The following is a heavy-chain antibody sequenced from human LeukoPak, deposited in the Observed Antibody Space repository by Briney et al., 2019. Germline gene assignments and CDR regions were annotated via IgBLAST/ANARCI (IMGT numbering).Heavy chain of an antibody. Sequence: GGSLRLSCVASGFTFSTYAMSWVRQPPGKGLEWVSVISNSDTTYYADSVKGRFTISRDNSKNPLYLQMNSLRTEDTALYYCAKGLTITFGGVSVYWGQGTVDSVSS. CDR2: ISNSDTT. CDR3: AKGLTITFGGVSVY. CDR1: GFTFSTYA. J-gene: IGHJ4*02. D-gene: IGHD3-16*01. V-gene: IGHV3-23*01.